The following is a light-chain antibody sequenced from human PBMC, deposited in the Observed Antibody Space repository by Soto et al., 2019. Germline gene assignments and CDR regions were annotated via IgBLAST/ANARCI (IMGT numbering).Light chain of an antibody. CDR3: TSYTRRNTLL. CDR2: DVT. Sequence: QSALTQPASVSGSPGQSITISCTGTSSDVGGYNYVSWYQQHPGKAPRLMIYDVTSRPSGVSNRFSGSKSGNTASLTISGLQAEDAADYYCTSYTRRNTLLFGGGTKLTVL. J-gene: IGLJ2*01. V-gene: IGLV2-14*01. CDR1: SSDVGGYNY.